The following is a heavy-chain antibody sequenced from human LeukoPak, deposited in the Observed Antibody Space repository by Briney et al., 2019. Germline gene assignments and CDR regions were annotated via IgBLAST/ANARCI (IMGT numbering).Heavy chain of an antibody. CDR3: ARRSSGWYLAIPLVDWYFDL. CDR2: IYPGDSDT. D-gene: IGHD6-19*01. CDR1: GYSFTSYW. V-gene: IGHV5-51*01. J-gene: IGHJ2*01. Sequence: GESLKISCKGSGYSFTSYWIGWGRQVPGKGLEWMGIIYPGDSDTRYSPSFQGQVTISADKSISTAYLQWSSLKPSDTAMYYCARRSSGWYLAIPLVDWYFDLWGRGTLVTVSS.